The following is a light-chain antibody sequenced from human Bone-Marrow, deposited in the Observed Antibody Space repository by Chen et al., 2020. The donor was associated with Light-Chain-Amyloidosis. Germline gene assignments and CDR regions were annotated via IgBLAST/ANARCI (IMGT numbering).Light chain of an antibody. CDR2: RNN. CDR1: SSNIGSNY. J-gene: IGLJ1*01. Sequence: QSVLTQPPSASGTPGQRVTITGSGASSNIGSNYVSWSQHFPGAAPTLLIHRNNHRPSGVPDRFSASKSGPSAFLAISGLRSEDEADYYCAAWDGSLSGYVFGTGTKVIVL. V-gene: IGLV1-47*01. CDR3: AAWDGSLSGYV.